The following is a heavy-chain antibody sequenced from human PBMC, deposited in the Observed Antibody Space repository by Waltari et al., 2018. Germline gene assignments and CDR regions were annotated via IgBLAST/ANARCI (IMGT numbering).Heavy chain of an antibody. D-gene: IGHD6-6*01. Sequence: QVQLQESGPGLVKPSETLSLTCTVSGGSISSYYWSWIRQPAGKGLEWIGRIYTSGSTNYNPSLKSRVTMSVDTSKNQFSLKLSSVTAADTAVYYCARDPVAAPSHNWFDPWGQGTLVTVSS. CDR1: GGSISSYY. V-gene: IGHV4-4*07. CDR3: ARDPVAAPSHNWFDP. J-gene: IGHJ5*02. CDR2: IYTSGST.